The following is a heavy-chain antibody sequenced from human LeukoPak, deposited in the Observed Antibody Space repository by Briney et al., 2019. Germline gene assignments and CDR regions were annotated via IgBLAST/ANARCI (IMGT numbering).Heavy chain of an antibody. D-gene: IGHD2-15*01. J-gene: IGHJ4*02. Sequence: SETLSLTCTVSGGSISSYYWGWIRQPPGKGLEWIGSLYHSGSTYYNPSLKSRVTISVDTSKNQFSLKLSSVTAADTAVYYCARLRAYCSESTCYGSLLDYWGQGTLVTVSS. CDR3: ARLRAYCSESTCYGSLLDY. CDR2: LYHSGST. CDR1: GGSISSYY. V-gene: IGHV4-38-2*02.